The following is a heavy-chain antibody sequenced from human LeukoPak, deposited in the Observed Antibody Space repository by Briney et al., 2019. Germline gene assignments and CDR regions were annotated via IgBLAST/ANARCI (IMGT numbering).Heavy chain of an antibody. Sequence: PSETLSLTCSVSGGSISSYYWSWIRQTPGKGLEWIGYIYYSGSTNYNPSLKSRVTISVDTSKNQFSLKLSSVTAADTAVYYCATDSGYGDYGWGQGTLVTVSS. CDR3: ATDSGYGDYG. CDR2: IYYSGST. V-gene: IGHV4-59*01. CDR1: GGSISSYY. D-gene: IGHD4-17*01. J-gene: IGHJ1*01.